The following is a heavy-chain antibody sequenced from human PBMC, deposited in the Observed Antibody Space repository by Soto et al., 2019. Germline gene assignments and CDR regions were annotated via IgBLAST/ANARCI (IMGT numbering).Heavy chain of an antibody. CDR3: AVVDSTGNWFDP. V-gene: IGHV4-39*01. CDR1: GGSISSSDFY. D-gene: IGHD6-25*01. CDR2: MYYSGTT. Sequence: SETLSLTCPVSGGSISSSDFYWGWLRQTPGKGLEFIGSMYYSGTTYYNPSLKSRVTISVDTSKNQFTLKLISVTAADTAVYYCAVVDSTGNWFDPWGEGALVTSPQ. J-gene: IGHJ5*02.